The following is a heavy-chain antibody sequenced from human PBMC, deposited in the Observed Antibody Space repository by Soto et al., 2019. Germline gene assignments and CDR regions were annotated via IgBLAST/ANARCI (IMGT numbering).Heavy chain of an antibody. CDR3: ARGGWSPGSGSYYNVLSYGMDV. Sequence: GGSLRLSCAASGFTFSSYWMHWVRQAPGKGLVWVSRINSDGSSTSYADSVKGRFTISRDNAKNTLYLQMNSLRAEDTAVYYCARGGWSPGSGSYYNVLSYGMDVWGQGTTVTVSS. CDR1: GFTFSSYW. J-gene: IGHJ6*02. CDR2: INSDGSST. D-gene: IGHD3-10*01. V-gene: IGHV3-74*01.